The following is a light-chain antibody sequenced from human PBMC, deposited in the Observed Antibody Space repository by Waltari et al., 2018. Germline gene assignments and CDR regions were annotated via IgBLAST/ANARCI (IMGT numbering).Light chain of an antibody. Sequence: QSALTQPASVSGSPGQSITLSCTGTSIDVGDYYFVSWYQHHPGKAPKLSIYDVSDRPSGVSNRFSGSKSGNTASLTISGLQAEDEAMYYCSSFTGSSFVLFGGGTMLTVL. CDR1: SIDVGDYYF. CDR2: DVS. V-gene: IGLV2-14*03. CDR3: SSFTGSSFVL. J-gene: IGLJ2*01.